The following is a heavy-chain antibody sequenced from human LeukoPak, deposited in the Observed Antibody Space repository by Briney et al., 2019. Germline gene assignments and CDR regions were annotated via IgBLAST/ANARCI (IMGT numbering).Heavy chain of an antibody. Sequence: GSLRLSCAASGFTFRNYGMSWIRQPPGKGLEWIGYIYYSGSTNYNPSLKSRVTISVDTSKNQFSLKLSSVTAADTAVYYCARVLGTTGYYMDVWGKGTTVTVSS. V-gene: IGHV4-59*01. J-gene: IGHJ6*03. CDR3: ARVLGTTGYYMDV. CDR2: IYYSGST. D-gene: IGHD1-1*01. CDR1: GFTFRNYG.